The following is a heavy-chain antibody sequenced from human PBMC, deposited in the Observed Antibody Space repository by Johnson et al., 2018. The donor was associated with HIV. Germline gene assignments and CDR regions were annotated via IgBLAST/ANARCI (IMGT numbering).Heavy chain of an antibody. CDR3: ARDLSEGGSWYLAFDI. CDR2: IYSGGST. J-gene: IGHJ3*02. Sequence: VQLVESGGGLVQPGGSLRLSCAASGFTVSSNYMSWVRQGPGKGLEWVSVIYSGGSTYYADSVKGRFTISRYNSKNTLYLQMNSLRAEDTAVYHCARDLSEGGSWYLAFDIWGQGTMVTVSS. V-gene: IGHV3-53*04. CDR1: GFTVSSNY. D-gene: IGHD6-13*01.